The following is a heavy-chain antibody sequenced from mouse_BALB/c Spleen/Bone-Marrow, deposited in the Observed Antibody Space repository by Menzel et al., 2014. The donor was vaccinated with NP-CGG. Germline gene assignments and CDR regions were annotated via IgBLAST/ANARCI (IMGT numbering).Heavy chain of an antibody. CDR1: GYSITSGYY. J-gene: IGHJ4*01. V-gene: IGHV3-6*02. D-gene: IGHD2-4*01. Sequence: EVQLQQSGPGLVKPSQSLSLTCSVTGYSITSGYYWNWIRQFPGNKLEWMGYISYDGSNNYNPSLKNRISITRGTSKNQFFLKLNSVTTEDTATYYCARGGPYDYDYAMDYWGQGTSGTVSS. CDR3: ARGGPYDYDYAMDY. CDR2: ISYDGSN.